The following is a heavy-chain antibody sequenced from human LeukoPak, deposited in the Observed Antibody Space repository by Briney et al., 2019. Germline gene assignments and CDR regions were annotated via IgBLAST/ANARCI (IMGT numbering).Heavy chain of an antibody. CDR2: INSNTGGT. J-gene: IGHJ4*02. Sequence: ASVKVSCKASGYTFTGYSMHWLRQAPGQGLEWMGWINSNTGGTSYAQPFQGRVTMTRDTSVSTAYMELSRLRSDDTAVYYCAPAFKSGPYYFDYWGQGTLVTVSS. D-gene: IGHD5-12*01. V-gene: IGHV1-2*02. CDR3: APAFKSGPYYFDY. CDR1: GYTFTGYS.